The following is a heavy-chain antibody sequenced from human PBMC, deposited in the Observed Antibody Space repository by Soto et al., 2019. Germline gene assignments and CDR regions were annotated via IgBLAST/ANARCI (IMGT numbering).Heavy chain of an antibody. V-gene: IGHV4-30-4*01. CDR1: GGSISSGYYY. CDR3: ARGRERDSTWAYNWFDP. D-gene: IGHD1-1*01. J-gene: IGHJ5*02. Sequence: SETLSLTGTVSGGSISSGYYYWSWICQPPGKGPQWIGYIYYSGSTYYNPSLKSRVTISVDTSKNQFSLKLSSVTAADTAVYYSARGRERDSTWAYNWFDPFRQGTLVAVCS. CDR2: IYYSGST.